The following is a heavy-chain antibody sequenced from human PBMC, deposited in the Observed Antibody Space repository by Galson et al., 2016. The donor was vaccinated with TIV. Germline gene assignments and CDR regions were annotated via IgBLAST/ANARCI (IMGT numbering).Heavy chain of an antibody. J-gene: IGHJ4*02. CDR1: GGSISSNGIF. Sequence: TLSLTCTVSGGSISSNGIFWSWIRQHPGNGLEWIGYIYHSGSTHYNPSLKSRVAMSVDTSKNQFSLTLTSVTAADTAVYYCARDQDSGAYFDYWGQGTLVTVSS. D-gene: IGHD2-15*01. CDR2: IYHSGST. V-gene: IGHV4-31*03. CDR3: ARDQDSGAYFDY.